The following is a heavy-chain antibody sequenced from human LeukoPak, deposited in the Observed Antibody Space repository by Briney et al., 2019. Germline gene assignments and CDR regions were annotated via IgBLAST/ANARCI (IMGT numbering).Heavy chain of an antibody. CDR3: ARDLVVPAAIPFYYYMDV. J-gene: IGHJ6*03. Sequence: PGGSLRLSCAASGFTFSSYWMSWVRQAPGKGLEWVANIKQVGSEKYYVDSVKGRFTISRDNAKNSLYLQMNSLRAEDTAVYYCARDLVVPAAIPFYYYMDVWGKGTTVTVSS. CDR1: GFTFSSYW. V-gene: IGHV3-7*01. CDR2: IKQVGSEK. D-gene: IGHD2-2*02.